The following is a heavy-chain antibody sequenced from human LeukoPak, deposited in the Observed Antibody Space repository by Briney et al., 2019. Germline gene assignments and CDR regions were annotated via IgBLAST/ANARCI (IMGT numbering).Heavy chain of an antibody. Sequence: SETLSLTCAVYDESFSDYYWSWIRQPAGKRLEWLGRIYSSGSTNYNPSLESRVTVSVDTSKNQFSLKLSSVTAADTAVYYCAREHMVRGVINRWGQGALVTVSS. D-gene: IGHD3-10*01. CDR2: IYSSGST. CDR3: AREHMVRGVINR. J-gene: IGHJ4*02. V-gene: IGHV4-4*07. CDR1: DESFSDYY.